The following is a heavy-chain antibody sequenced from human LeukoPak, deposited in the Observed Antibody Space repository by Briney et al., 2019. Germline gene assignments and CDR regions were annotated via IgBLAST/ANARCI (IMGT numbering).Heavy chain of an antibody. CDR3: ARDGGVAARYYYYYYMDV. V-gene: IGHV4-59*12. D-gene: IGHD2-8*02. CDR2: IYYSGST. J-gene: IGHJ6*03. Sequence: PSETLSLTCTVSGGSISSYYWSWIRQPPGKGLEWIGYIYYSGSTNYNPSLKSRVTISVDTSKNQFSLKLSSVTAADTAVYYCARDGGVAARYYYYYYMDVWGKGTTVTVSS. CDR1: GGSISSYY.